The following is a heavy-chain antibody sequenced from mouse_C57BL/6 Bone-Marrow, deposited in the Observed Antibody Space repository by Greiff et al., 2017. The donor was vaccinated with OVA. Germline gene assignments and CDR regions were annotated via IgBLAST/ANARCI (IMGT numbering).Heavy chain of an antibody. CDR2: IDPSDSYT. Sequence: QVQLRQPGAELVMPGASVKLSCKASGYTFTSYWMHWVKQRPGQGLEWIGEIDPSDSYTNYNQKFKGKSTLTVDKSSSTAYMQLSSLTSEDSAVYYCAREEVLGGYFDVWGTGTTVTVSS. CDR3: AREEVLGGYFDV. D-gene: IGHD2-14*01. CDR1: GYTFTSYW. V-gene: IGHV1-69*01. J-gene: IGHJ1*03.